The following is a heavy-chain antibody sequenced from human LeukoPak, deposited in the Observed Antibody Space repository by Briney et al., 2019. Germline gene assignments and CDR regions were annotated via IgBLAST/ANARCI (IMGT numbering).Heavy chain of an antibody. Sequence: PGGSLRLSCAASGFTFSSYAMSWVRQAPGKGLEWVSAISGSGGSTYYADSVKGRFTISRDNSKNTLYLQMNSLRAEDKAVYYCAKDGLVPAAMANYYYGMDVWGQGTTVTVSS. CDR3: AKDGLVPAAMANYYYGMDV. CDR2: ISGSGGST. V-gene: IGHV3-23*01. J-gene: IGHJ6*02. CDR1: GFTFSSYA. D-gene: IGHD2-2*01.